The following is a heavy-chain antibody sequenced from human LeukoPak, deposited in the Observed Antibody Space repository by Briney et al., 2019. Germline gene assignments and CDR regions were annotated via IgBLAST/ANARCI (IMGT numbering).Heavy chain of an antibody. Sequence: ASVKVSCKASGYTFDVYYIHWVRQAPRQGLEWMGIFNPSGSNTNYAQRFQGRVTLTRDTSTTTVYMDLSGLRPDDTAVYYCARGRTVTNDFDLWGRGTLLTVSS. D-gene: IGHD4-17*01. CDR2: FNPSGSNT. CDR1: GYTFDVYY. J-gene: IGHJ2*01. CDR3: ARGRTVTNDFDL. V-gene: IGHV1-46*02.